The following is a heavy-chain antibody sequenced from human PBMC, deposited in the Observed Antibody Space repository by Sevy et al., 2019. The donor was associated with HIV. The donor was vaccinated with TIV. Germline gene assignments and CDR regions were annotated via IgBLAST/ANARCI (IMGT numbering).Heavy chain of an antibody. D-gene: IGHD2-15*01. J-gene: IGHJ4*02. CDR2: IKEDGSEK. CDR3: GREGQWSHPGDY. CDR1: GFSFSSFW. V-gene: IGHV3-7*01. Sequence: GGSLRLSCAASGFSFSSFWMSWVRQSPGKGLEWVANIKEDGSEKYYVDSVKGRFTISRDNAKNSLYLQMNSLRAADTAVYYCGREGQWSHPGDYWGQGTLVTVSS.